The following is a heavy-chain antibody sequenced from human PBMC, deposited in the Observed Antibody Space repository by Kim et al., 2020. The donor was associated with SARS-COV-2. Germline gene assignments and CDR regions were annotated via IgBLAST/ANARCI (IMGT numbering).Heavy chain of an antibody. Sequence: QKFQSRVTITADESTSTAYMELSSQRSEDTAVYYCARAGIAAPRDNAFDIWGQGTMVTVSS. J-gene: IGHJ3*02. CDR3: ARAGIAAPRDNAFDI. V-gene: IGHV1-69*01. D-gene: IGHD6-13*01.